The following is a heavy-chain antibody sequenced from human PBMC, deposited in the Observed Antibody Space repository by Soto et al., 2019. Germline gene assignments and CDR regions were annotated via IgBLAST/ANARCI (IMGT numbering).Heavy chain of an antibody. CDR3: ARHIAAAGILAFDI. D-gene: IGHD6-13*01. Sequence: ASVKVSCKAYGYTFTSYDINWVRQATGQGLEWMGWMNPNSGNTGYAQKFQGRVTMTRNTSISTAYMELSSLRSEDTAVYYCARHIAAAGILAFDIWGQGTMVTVSS. CDR1: GYTFTSYD. CDR2: MNPNSGNT. V-gene: IGHV1-8*01. J-gene: IGHJ3*02.